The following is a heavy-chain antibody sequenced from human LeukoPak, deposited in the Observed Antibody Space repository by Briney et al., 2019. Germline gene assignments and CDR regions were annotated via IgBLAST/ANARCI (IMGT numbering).Heavy chain of an antibody. J-gene: IGHJ4*02. D-gene: IGHD2-2*01. Sequence: ASVKVSCKASGGTFSSYGISWVRQAPGQGLEWMGWISAYNGNTNYAQKLQGRVTMTTDTSTSTAYMELSSLRSEDTAVYYCATDRDIVAVPAALGFWGQGTLVTVSS. V-gene: IGHV1-18*01. CDR3: ATDRDIVAVPAALGF. CDR1: GGTFSSYG. CDR2: ISAYNGNT.